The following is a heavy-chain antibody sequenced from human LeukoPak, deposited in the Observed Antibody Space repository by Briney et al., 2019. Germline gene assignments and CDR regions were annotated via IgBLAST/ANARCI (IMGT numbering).Heavy chain of an antibody. CDR2: ISSSSSYI. D-gene: IGHD3-22*01. J-gene: IGHJ4*02. CDR3: AKGYYYDSSGYYYAGEFFDY. Sequence: PGGSLRLSCAASGFTFSSYSMNWVRQAPGKGLEWVSSISSSSSYIYYADSVKGRFTISRDNAKNSLYLQMNSLRAEDTALYYCAKGYYYDSSGYYYAGEFFDYWGQGTLVTVSS. CDR1: GFTFSSYS. V-gene: IGHV3-21*04.